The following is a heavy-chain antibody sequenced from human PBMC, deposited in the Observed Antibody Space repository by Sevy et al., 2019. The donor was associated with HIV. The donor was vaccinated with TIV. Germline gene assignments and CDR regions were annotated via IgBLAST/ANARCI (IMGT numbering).Heavy chain of an antibody. CDR1: GASINSSGYY. CDR3: AGPILTYNNGWSYYDY. J-gene: IGHJ4*02. CDR2: INYSGIT. D-gene: IGHD6-19*01. Sequence: SETLSLTCTVSGASINSSGYYWGWIRQPPGKGLQWIASINYSGITFYNPSLKSRITISADTSKNQFSLDLNSVTAADTAIYYCAGPILTYNNGWSYYDYWGQGTVVTVSS. V-gene: IGHV4-39*01.